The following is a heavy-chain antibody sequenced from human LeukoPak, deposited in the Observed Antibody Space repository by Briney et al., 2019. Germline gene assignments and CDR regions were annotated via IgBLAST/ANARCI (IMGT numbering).Heavy chain of an antibody. D-gene: IGHD3-22*01. Sequence: SGATLVKPTQTLTLTCSFSGFSVSTRAGGVGWIREPPGQGLEWLVLIDWDDDKRYSPSLKRRLTITKDTSKNQVVLTMTNMDPEDTAPYYCAHTTYYYDSSGGRAFDIWGQGRMVTVSS. CDR3: AHTTYYYDSSGGRAFDI. J-gene: IGHJ3*02. CDR1: GFSVSTRAGG. V-gene: IGHV2-5*02. CDR2: IDWDDDK.